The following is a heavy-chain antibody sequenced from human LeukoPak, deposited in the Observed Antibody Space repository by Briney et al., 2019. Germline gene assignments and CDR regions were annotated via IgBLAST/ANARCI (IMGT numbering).Heavy chain of an antibody. D-gene: IGHD6-19*01. CDR2: IYSGGST. CDR3: AKDWGASGWYNWFDS. J-gene: IGHJ5*01. V-gene: IGHV3-53*05. Sequence: GGSLRLSCAASGLTFSSNYMSWVRQAPGKGLEWVSVIYSGGSTYYADSVKGRFTISRDNSKNTLYLQMNSLTTEDTAIYYCAKDWGASGWYNWFDSWGQGTQVTVSS. CDR1: GLTFSSNY.